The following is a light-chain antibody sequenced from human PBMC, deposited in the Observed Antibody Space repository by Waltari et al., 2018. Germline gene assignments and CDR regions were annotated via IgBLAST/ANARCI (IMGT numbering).Light chain of an antibody. V-gene: IGLV2-14*01. CDR3: SSYTSTSTV. CDR1: TSDVGGYNY. CDR2: EVS. J-gene: IGLJ2*01. Sequence: QSALTQPASVSGSPGQSLTISCTGTTSDVGGYNYVSWYQQHPGNAPKLMIYEVSNRPSGVSNRFSGSKSGNTASLTISGLQAEDEADYYCSSYTSTSTVFGGGTKLTVL.